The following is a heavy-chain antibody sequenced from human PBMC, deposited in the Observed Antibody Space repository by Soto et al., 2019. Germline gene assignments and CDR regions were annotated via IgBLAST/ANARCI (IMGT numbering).Heavy chain of an antibody. J-gene: IGHJ4*02. V-gene: IGHV4-59*08. Sequence: QVQLQESGPGLVKPSETLSITCTVSGDSITAYYWSWIRQSPGKGLEWIGYIYRAGNTNYNPSLGSRVSMSVDTSRNRFSLKLRSVTAADTAIYYCARLNYYFHYWGQGTLVTVSS. D-gene: IGHD1-20*01. CDR2: IYRAGNT. CDR3: ARLNYYFHY. CDR1: GDSITAYY.